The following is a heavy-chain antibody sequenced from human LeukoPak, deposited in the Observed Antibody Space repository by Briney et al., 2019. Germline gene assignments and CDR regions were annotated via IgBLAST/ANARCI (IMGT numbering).Heavy chain of an antibody. CDR1: GYIFTGYY. D-gene: IGHD4-23*01. CDR3: ARSKGTTVVTPF. J-gene: IGHJ4*02. V-gene: IGHV1-2*02. CDR2: INPNSGGT. Sequence: ASVKVSCKASGYIFTGYYMHWVRQAPGQGLEWMGWINPNSGGTNYAQKFQGRVTMTRDTSISTAYMELSRLRSDDTAVYYCARSKGTTVVTPFWGQGTLVTVSS.